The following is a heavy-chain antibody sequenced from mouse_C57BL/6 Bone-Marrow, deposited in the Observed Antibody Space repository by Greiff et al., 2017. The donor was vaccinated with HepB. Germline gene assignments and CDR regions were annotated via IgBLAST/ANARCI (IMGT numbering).Heavy chain of an antibody. J-gene: IGHJ4*01. CDR3: ARPLYRDAMDY. Sequence: VQLQQSGAELARPGASVKMSCTASGYTFTSYTMHWVKQRPGQGLEWIGDINASSGYTKYNQKLKDKATITADKSTSTAYMQLSSLTSEDSAVYYCARPLYRDAMDYWGQGTPVTVSS. D-gene: IGHD2-14*01. CDR2: INASSGYT. V-gene: IGHV1-4*01. CDR1: GYTFTSYT.